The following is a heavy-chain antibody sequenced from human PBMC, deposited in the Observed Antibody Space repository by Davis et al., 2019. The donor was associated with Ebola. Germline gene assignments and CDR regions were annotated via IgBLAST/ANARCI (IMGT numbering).Heavy chain of an antibody. V-gene: IGHV5-51*01. CDR3: ARSSVDVHDAFDD. Sequence: PGGSLRLPCKAPGYNFATHWIGWVRQRPGKGLEYMGIIYPGDSQSRYSPSFEGQVTMSVDKSINTAYLQWDSLKASDSAMFLCARSSVDVHDAFDDGGQGKMVFVSS. CDR1: GYNFATHW. CDR2: IYPGDSQS. J-gene: IGHJ3*01.